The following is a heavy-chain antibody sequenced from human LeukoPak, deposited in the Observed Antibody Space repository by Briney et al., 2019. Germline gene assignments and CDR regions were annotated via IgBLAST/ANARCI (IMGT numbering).Heavy chain of an antibody. V-gene: IGHV3-23*01. CDR1: GFTFSSYG. CDR3: ARDRDY. CDR2: IRGTGGDI. J-gene: IGHJ4*02. Sequence: GGSLRLSCAASGFTFSSYGMTWVRQVPEKGLEWVSSIRGTGGDINYADSVKGRFTISRDNSKNTLYLQMSSLRVEDTAVYYCARDRDYWGQGTLVTVSS.